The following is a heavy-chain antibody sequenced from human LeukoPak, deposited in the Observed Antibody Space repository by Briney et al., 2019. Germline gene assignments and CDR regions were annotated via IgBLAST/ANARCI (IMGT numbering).Heavy chain of an antibody. D-gene: IGHD3-9*01. CDR1: GFSFSSYG. Sequence: GGSLRLSCTASGFSFSSYGMSWVRQPPGKGLEWVSGIIGSGNRVFYADSVMGRFTISRDNAKNSLYLQMNSLRADDTAVYYCARGQSRYFDWYLGFFDYWGQGTLVTVSS. CDR3: ARGQSRYFDWYLGFFDY. J-gene: IGHJ4*02. V-gene: IGHV3-23*01. CDR2: IIGSGNRV.